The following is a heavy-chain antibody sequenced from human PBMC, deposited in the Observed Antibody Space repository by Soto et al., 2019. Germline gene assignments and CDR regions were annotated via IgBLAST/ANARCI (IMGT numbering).Heavy chain of an antibody. D-gene: IGHD3-22*01. CDR2: MNPKIGNT. CDR1: RYPFASCD. V-gene: IGHV1-8*01. J-gene: IGHJ4*02. Sequence: GASVKFSCKASRYPFASCDINSVRQATGQGQEWIAWMNPKIGNTGSAHKFQERVTITRDGSTSTAYMELSSLRSEDTAVYYCAALADSNTIKFDYGRQGTLVTVSS. CDR3: AALADSNTIKFDY.